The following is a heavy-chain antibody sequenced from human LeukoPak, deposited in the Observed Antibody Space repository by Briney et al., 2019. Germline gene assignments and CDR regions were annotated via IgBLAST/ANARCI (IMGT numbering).Heavy chain of an antibody. V-gene: IGHV3-48*03. CDR3: ARDSARADINWFDP. Sequence: GGSLRLSCAASGFTFSSDEMNWVRQAPGKGLECVSYISSSGSTIYYADSVKGRFTISRDNAKNSLYLQMNSLRAEDMAVYYCARDSARADINWFDPWGQGTLVTVSS. J-gene: IGHJ5*02. D-gene: IGHD3-10*01. CDR2: ISSSGSTI. CDR1: GFTFSSDE.